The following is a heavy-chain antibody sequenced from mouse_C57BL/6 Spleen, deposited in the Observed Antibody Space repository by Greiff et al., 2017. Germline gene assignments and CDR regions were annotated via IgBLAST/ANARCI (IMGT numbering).Heavy chain of an antibody. Sequence: QVQLQQPGAELVRPGSSVKLSCKASGYTFTSYWMHWVKQRPIQGLEWIGNIDPSDSETHYNQKFKDKATLTADKSSSTAYMQLSSLTSEDSAVYYCAGGGCDGCAYWGRESLVTVSA. CDR3: AGGGCDGCAY. CDR1: GYTFTSYW. J-gene: IGHJ3*01. CDR2: IDPSDSET. V-gene: IGHV1-52*01.